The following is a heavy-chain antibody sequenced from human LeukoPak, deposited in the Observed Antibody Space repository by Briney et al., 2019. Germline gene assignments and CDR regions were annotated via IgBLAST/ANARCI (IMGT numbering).Heavy chain of an antibody. CDR1: GYSPSDSS. J-gene: IGHJ4*02. Sequence: ASVKVSCKVSGYSPSDSSMHWVRQAPGKGLEWMGTFNPEDGETIYAQKFQGRVTMTEDTSIDTAYLDLRSLRSEDTAVYYCATPRYSDNRGYYYDLTYWGQGTLVTVSS. V-gene: IGHV1-24*01. CDR3: ATPRYSDNRGYYYDLTY. CDR2: FNPEDGET. D-gene: IGHD3-22*01.